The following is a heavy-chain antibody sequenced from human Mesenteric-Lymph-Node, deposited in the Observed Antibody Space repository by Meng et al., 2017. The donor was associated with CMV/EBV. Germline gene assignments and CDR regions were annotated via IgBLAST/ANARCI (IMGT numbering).Heavy chain of an antibody. J-gene: IGHJ4*02. CDR3: ARFVAPAALDY. Sequence: LTCTVSGCSIRSNSWWSWVRQPPGMRLEWIGEIYRSGSTNYDPSLKSRVTISVDKSNNQFSLKLSSVTAADTAVYFCARFVAPAALDYWGQGTLVTVSS. V-gene: IGHV4-4*01. D-gene: IGHD2-2*01. CDR1: GCSIRSNSW. CDR2: IYRSGST.